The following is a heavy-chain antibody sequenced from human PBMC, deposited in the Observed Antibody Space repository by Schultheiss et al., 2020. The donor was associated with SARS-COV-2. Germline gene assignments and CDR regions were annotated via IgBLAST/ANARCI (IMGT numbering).Heavy chain of an antibody. V-gene: IGHV4-39*01. D-gene: IGHD6-19*01. Sequence: SQTLSLTCTVSGGSISSSSYYWGWIRQPPGKGLEWIGSIYYSGSTNYNPSLKSRVTISVDTSKNQFSLQLNSVTAADTAVYYCARHDYSSGWNDAFDIWGQGTMVTVSS. J-gene: IGHJ3*02. CDR1: GGSISSSSYY. CDR3: ARHDYSSGWNDAFDI. CDR2: IYYSGST.